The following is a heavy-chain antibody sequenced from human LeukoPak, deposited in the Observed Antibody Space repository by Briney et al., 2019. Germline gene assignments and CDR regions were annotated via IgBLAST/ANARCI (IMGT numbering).Heavy chain of an antibody. D-gene: IGHD4/OR15-4a*01. CDR1: GYTFTSYY. CDR3: ARDEYGGKDY. CDR2: INPSGGST. V-gene: IGHV1-46*01. Sequence: ASVKVSCKASGYTFTSYYMHWVRQAPGQGLEWMGIINPSGGSTSYDKKFQGRVTMTRDTSTSTVYMELRSLRSEDTAVYYCARDEYGGKDYWGQGTLVTVSS. J-gene: IGHJ4*02.